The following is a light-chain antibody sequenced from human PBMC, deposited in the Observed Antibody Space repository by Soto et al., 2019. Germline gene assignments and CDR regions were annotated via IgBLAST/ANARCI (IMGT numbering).Light chain of an antibody. CDR1: SSDVGNYHF. V-gene: IGLV2-23*01. J-gene: IGLJ1*01. Sequence: QSARTQPASVSGSPGQSITISCTGTSSDVGNYHFVSWYQQHTGKAPKLIVYEGNKRPSGVSNRFSGSRSGNTASLTISGLQAEDEADYYCCSYAGSYYVFGIGTKVTVL. CDR2: EGN. CDR3: CSYAGSYYV.